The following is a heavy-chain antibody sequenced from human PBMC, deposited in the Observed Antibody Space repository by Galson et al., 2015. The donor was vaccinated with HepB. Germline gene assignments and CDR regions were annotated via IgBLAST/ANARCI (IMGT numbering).Heavy chain of an antibody. V-gene: IGHV1-46*01. CDR3: ARGNSAGSGYDLELGGPDY. D-gene: IGHD5-12*01. CDR1: GYTFTSYY. CDR2: INPSGGST. J-gene: IGHJ4*02. Sequence: SVKVSCKASGYTFTSYYMHWVRQAPGQGLEWMGIINPSGGSTSYAQKFQGRVTMTRDTSTSTVYMELSSLRSEDTAVYYCARGNSAGSGYDLELGGPDYWGQGTLVTVSS.